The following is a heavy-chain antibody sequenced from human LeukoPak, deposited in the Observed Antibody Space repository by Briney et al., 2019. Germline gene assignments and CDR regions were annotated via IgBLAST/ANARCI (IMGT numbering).Heavy chain of an antibody. CDR2: ISGNGGST. D-gene: IGHD4-17*01. CDR1: GFTFSSYA. J-gene: IGHJ4*02. Sequence: GGSLRLSCAASGFTFSSYAMSWVRQAPGKGLEWVSGISGNGGSTCYADSVKGRFTISRDNSKNTLYLQMNSLRAEDTAVYYCVSLTTVTTARFYWGQGTLVTVSS. CDR3: VSLTTVTTARFY. V-gene: IGHV3-23*01.